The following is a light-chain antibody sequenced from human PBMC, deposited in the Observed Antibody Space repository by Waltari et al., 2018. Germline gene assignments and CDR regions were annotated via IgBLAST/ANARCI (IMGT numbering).Light chain of an antibody. J-gene: IGKJ1*01. CDR2: DAS. V-gene: IGKV1-33*01. CDR1: QDITNY. CDR3: QQYENFPWT. Sequence: DIQMTQSPSSLSASLGDRVTITFQASQDITNYLNWYQQRPGKAPKLLIYDASNLETGVPSRFSGSGSGTDFTFTISSLQPEDVATYYCQQYENFPWTFGQGTKVEVK.